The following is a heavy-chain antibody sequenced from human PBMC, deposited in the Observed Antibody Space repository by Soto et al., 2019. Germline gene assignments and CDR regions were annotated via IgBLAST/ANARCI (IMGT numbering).Heavy chain of an antibody. CDR2: IYYSGST. CDR1: GGSISSYY. J-gene: IGHJ4*02. V-gene: IGHV4-59*08. D-gene: IGHD3-10*01. CDR3: ARTTMDGSGEY. Sequence: SETLSLTCTVSGGSISSYYWSWIRQPPGKGLEWIGYIYYSGSTNYNPSLKSRVTISVDTSKNQFSLKLSSVTAADTAVYYCARTTMDGSGEYWGRGTLVTVSS.